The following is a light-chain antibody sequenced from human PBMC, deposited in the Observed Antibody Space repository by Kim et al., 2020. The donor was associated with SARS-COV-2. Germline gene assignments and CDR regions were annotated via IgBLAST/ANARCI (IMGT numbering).Light chain of an antibody. CDR1: SSNIGRNT. CDR3: AAWDDSLNGREL. CDR2: TDD. Sequence: QSVLAQPPSVSGTPGQTVTISCSGSSSNIGRNTVNWYQQFPGAAPKLLIYTDDQRPSGVPDRFSGSKSGTSASLTISGLQSEDEADYYCAAWDDSLNGRELFGGGTKLTVL. V-gene: IGLV1-44*01. J-gene: IGLJ3*02.